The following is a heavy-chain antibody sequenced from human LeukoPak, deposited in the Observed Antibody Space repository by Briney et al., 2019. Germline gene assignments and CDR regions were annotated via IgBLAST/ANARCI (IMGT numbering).Heavy chain of an antibody. D-gene: IGHD5-24*01. CDR1: AFTFISYS. Sequence: GGSLRLSCAASAFTFISYSMNWVRQAPGKGLEWVSYISSSSSTIYYADSVKGRFTISRDNAKNSLYLQMNSLRAEDTAVYYCARMSGMAIRVFHYWGQGTLVTVSS. CDR2: ISSSSSTI. J-gene: IGHJ4*02. CDR3: ARMSGMAIRVFHY. V-gene: IGHV3-48*01.